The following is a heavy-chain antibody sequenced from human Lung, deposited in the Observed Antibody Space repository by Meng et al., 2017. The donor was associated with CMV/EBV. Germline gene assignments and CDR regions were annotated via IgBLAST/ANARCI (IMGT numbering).Heavy chain of an antibody. D-gene: IGHD3-3*01. Sequence: ASXXVSCKSSGYTFTGYYMHWVRQAPGQGLEWMGWIDPNSGGTNYAQKFQGRVTMTRDTSINTAYMELSRLRSDDTAVYYCSRDLVTIFGVVGTFGYWGQGTLVTVSS. CDR3: SRDLVTIFGVVGTFGY. J-gene: IGHJ4*02. CDR2: IDPNSGGT. CDR1: GYTFTGYY. V-gene: IGHV1-2*02.